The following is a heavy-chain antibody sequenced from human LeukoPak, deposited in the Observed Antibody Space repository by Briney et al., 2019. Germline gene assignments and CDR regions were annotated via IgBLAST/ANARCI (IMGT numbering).Heavy chain of an antibody. J-gene: IGHJ4*02. CDR3: ARIFDSSGYYYKDY. CDR2: INHSGST. CDR1: GGSFSGYY. V-gene: IGHV4-34*01. Sequence: SETLSLTCAVYGGSFSGYYWSWIRQPPGKGLEWIGEINHSGSTNYNPSLKSRVTISVDTSKNQFSLKLSSVTAADTAVYYCARIFDSSGYYYKDYRGQGTLVAVSS. D-gene: IGHD3-22*01.